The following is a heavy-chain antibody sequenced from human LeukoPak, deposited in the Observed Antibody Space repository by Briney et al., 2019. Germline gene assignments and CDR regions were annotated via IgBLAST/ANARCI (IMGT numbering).Heavy chain of an antibody. CDR1: GGTFSSYA. CDR2: IIPIFGIA. V-gene: IGHV1-69*04. Sequence: VASVKVSCKASGGTFSSYAISWVRQAPGQGLEWMGRIIPIFGIANYAQKFQGRVTITADKSTSTAYMEMSSLRSEDTAVYYCARAPSSGRYFDYWGQGTLVTVSS. J-gene: IGHJ4*02. CDR3: ARAPSSGRYFDY. D-gene: IGHD1-26*01.